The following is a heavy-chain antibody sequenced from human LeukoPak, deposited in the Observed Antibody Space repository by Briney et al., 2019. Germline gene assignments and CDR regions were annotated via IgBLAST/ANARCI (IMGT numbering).Heavy chain of an antibody. V-gene: IGHV1-18*01. Sequence: ASVKVSCKASGYTFTSYGISWVRQAPGQGLEWMGWISAYNGNTNYAQKLQGRVTMTTDTSTSTAYMELRSLRSDDTAVYYCARDRKIFGVVIINSWFDPWGQGTLVTVSS. J-gene: IGHJ5*02. D-gene: IGHD3-3*01. CDR2: ISAYNGNT. CDR3: ARDRKIFGVVIINSWFDP. CDR1: GYTFTSYG.